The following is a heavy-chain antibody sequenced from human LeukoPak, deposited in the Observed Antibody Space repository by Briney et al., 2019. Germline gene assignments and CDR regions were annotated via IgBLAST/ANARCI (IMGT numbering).Heavy chain of an antibody. J-gene: IGHJ4*02. CDR2: IYPGDSDT. V-gene: IGHV5-51*01. D-gene: IGHD3-10*01. CDR3: ARSITMVRGVIIGQYYFDY. CDR1: GYSFTSYW. Sequence: GESLKISCKGSGYSFTSYWIGWVRQMPGKGLEWMGIIYPGDSDTRYSPSFQGQVTISADKSISTAYLQWSSLKASDTAMYYCARSITMVRGVIIGQYYFDYWGQGTLVTVSS.